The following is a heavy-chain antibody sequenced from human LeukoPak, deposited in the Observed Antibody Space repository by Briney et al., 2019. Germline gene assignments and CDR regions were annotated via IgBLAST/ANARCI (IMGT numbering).Heavy chain of an antibody. CDR1: GGSIGSYY. CDR3: ARAGFYASVNQYYYYYYMDV. CDR2: IHYSGST. V-gene: IGHV4-59*01. J-gene: IGHJ6*03. Sequence: SETLSLTCTVSGGSIGSYYWSWVRQPPGKGLEWIGYIHYSGSTNYNPSLKSRVITSIDTSKNQFSLKVTSVPAADAAVYYCARAGFYASVNQYYYYYYMDVWGTGTTVTVSS. D-gene: IGHD2/OR15-2a*01.